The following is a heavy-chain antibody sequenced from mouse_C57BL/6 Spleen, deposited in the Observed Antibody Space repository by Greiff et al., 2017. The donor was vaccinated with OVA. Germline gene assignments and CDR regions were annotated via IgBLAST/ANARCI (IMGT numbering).Heavy chain of an antibody. Sequence: VKLQQSGAELMKPGASVKLSCKATGYTFTGYWIEWVKQRPGHGLEWIGGFFPGSGSTNYNEKFKGKATFTADKSSNTAYMQLSSLTTEDSAIEYCARRGSDYWIAYWGQGTLVTVSA. D-gene: IGHD2-13*01. J-gene: IGHJ3*01. CDR1: GYTFTGYW. CDR3: ARRGSDYWIAY. V-gene: IGHV1-9*01. CDR2: FFPGSGST.